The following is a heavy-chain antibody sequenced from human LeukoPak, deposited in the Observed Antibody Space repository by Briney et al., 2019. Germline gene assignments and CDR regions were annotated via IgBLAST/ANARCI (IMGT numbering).Heavy chain of an antibody. J-gene: IGHJ3*02. V-gene: IGHV3-74*01. CDR2: INSDGSST. CDR3: ARGYGLTYYYDSSGYFDAFDI. Sequence: PGGSLRLSCAASRFTFSSYWMHWVRQAPGKGLVWVSRINSDGSSTSYADSVKGRFTISRDNAKNTLYLQMNSLRAEDTAVYYCARGYGLTYYYDSSGYFDAFDIWGQGTMVTVSS. D-gene: IGHD3-22*01. CDR1: RFTFSSYW.